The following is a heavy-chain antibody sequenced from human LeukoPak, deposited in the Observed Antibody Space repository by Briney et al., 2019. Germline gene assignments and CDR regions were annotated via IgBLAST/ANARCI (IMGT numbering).Heavy chain of an antibody. CDR3: ARAIAVAGTLWFDP. J-gene: IGHJ5*02. D-gene: IGHD6-19*01. CDR1: GGSISSGGYS. CDR2: IYHSGST. Sequence: SQTLSLTCAVSGGSISSGGYSWSWIRQPPGKGLEWIGYIYHSGSTYYNPSLKSRVTISVDRSKNQFSLKLSSVTAADTAVYYCARAIAVAGTLWFDPWGQETLVTVSS. V-gene: IGHV4-30-2*01.